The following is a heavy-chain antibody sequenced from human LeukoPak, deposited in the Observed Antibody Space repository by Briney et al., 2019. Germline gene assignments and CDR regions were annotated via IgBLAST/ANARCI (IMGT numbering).Heavy chain of an antibody. CDR1: GGSFSGYY. CDR2: INHSGST. D-gene: IGHD6-6*01. Sequence: KPSETLSLTCAVYGGSFSGYYWSWIRQPPGKGLEWIGEINHSGSTNYNPSLKSRVTISVDTSKNQFSLKLSSVTAADTAVYYCARAEGDSSSPISYFDYWGQGTLVTVSS. CDR3: ARAEGDSSSPISYFDY. J-gene: IGHJ4*02. V-gene: IGHV4-34*01.